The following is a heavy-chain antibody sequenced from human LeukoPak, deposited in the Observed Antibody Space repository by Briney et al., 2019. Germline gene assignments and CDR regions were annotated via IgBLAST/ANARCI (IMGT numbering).Heavy chain of an antibody. CDR2: IIPIFGTA. CDR3: ASSEIADYGDYVFRMDV. J-gene: IGHJ6*03. CDR1: GGTFSSYA. V-gene: IGHV1-69*01. D-gene: IGHD4-17*01. Sequence: SVKVSCKASGGTFSSYAISWVRQAPGQGLEWMGGIIPIFGTANYAQKFQGRVTITADESTSTAYMELSSLRSEDTAVYYCASSEIADYGDYVFRMDVWGKGTTVTISS.